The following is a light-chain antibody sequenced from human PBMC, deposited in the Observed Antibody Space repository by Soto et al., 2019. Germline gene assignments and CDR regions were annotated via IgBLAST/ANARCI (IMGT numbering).Light chain of an antibody. CDR1: NSDIGAYNY. CDR3: SSYTGTTTLGV. CDR2: EVI. J-gene: IGLJ1*01. V-gene: IGLV2-14*01. Sequence: QSVLTQPASVSGSPGQSITVSCTGSNSDIGAYNYVSWYRQHPGKAPKLLIYEVIYRPSGISNRFSGSKSGNTASLTISGLQADDEADYYCSSYTGTTTLGVFGSGTKFSVL.